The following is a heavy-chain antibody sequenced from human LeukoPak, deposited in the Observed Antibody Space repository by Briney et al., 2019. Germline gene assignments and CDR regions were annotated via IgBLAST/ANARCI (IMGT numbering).Heavy chain of an antibody. V-gene: IGHV1-69*04. CDR2: IIPILGIA. J-gene: IGHJ4*02. CDR1: GYTFTSYG. Sequence: SVKVSCKASGYTFTSYGISLVRQAPGQGLEWMGRIIPILGIANYAQKFQGRVTITADKSTSTAYMELSSLRSEDTAVYYCARDLRTVTTLTSNYWGQGTLVTVSS. CDR3: ARDLRTVTTLTSNY. D-gene: IGHD4-11*01.